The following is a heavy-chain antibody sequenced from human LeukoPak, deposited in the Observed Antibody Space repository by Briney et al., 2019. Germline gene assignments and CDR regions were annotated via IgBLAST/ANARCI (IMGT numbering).Heavy chain of an antibody. Sequence: GGSLRLSCAASGFTFTDYYMSWIRQAPGKGLEWVSYSSSSSSYTNYADSVKGRFTISRDNAKNSLYLQMNSLRAEDTAVYYCARYGADVLLWFGESGYGMDVWGKGTTVTVSS. V-gene: IGHV3-11*06. CDR2: SSSSSSYT. CDR3: ARYGADVLLWFGESGYGMDV. J-gene: IGHJ6*04. D-gene: IGHD3-10*01. CDR1: GFTFTDYY.